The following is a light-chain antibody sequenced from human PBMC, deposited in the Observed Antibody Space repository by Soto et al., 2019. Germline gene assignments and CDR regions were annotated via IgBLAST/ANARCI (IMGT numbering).Light chain of an antibody. CDR2: EAI. CDR1: DSKY. CDR3: TSYAGHNELV. J-gene: IGLJ2*01. V-gene: IGLV2-8*01. Sequence: QSALTQPPSASGSPGQSVTISCTGTDSKYVSWYQQHPGKAPRLLIYEAIKRTSGVPDRFSGSKSGNTASLTVSGLQAEDEADYHCTSYAGHNELVFGGGTKLTV.